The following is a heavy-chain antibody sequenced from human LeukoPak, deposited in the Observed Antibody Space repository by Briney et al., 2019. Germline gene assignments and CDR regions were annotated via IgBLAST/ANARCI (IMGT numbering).Heavy chain of an antibody. V-gene: IGHV1-18*01. Sequence: ASVKVSCKASGYSFTSYGFSWVRQAPGQGLEWMGWISPYNANTNYAQKFRGRVTMTTDTSTSTAYMELRSLRSDDTAVYYCASGSGEISPFDYWGQGTLVTVSS. D-gene: IGHD5-12*01. CDR3: ASGSGEISPFDY. CDR1: GYSFTSYG. J-gene: IGHJ4*02. CDR2: ISPYNANT.